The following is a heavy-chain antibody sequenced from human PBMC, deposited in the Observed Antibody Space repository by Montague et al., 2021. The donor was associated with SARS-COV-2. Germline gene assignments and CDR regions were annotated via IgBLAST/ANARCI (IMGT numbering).Heavy chain of an antibody. J-gene: IGHJ4*02. D-gene: IGHD6-19*01. CDR3: AHKNSGWPIEFAN. CDR1: GFSLGSRGVG. CDR2: IYWNDDK. V-gene: IGHV2-5*01. Sequence: PALVKPTQTLTLTCTFSGFSLGSRGVGVGWIRQPPGKALECLALIYWNDDKRYSPSLRTRLTVTKDTSKNQVVLTVTDIDPVDTATYFCAHKNSGWPIEFANWGQGAQATVSS.